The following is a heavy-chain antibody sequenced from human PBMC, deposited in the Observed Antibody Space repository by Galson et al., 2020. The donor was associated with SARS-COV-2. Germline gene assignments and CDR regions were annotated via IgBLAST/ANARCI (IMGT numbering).Heavy chain of an antibody. CDR1: GGTFSSYA. CDR2: IIPILGIA. CDR3: ATDHNNDFWSGYYGSGYYYYMDV. Sequence: KISCKASGGTFSSYAISWVRQAPGQGLEWMGGIIPILGIANYAQKFPGRVTITADKSTSTAYMELSSLRSEDTAVYYCATDHNNDFWSGYYGSGYYYYMDVWGKGTTVTVSS. V-gene: IGHV1-69*10. J-gene: IGHJ6*03. D-gene: IGHD3-3*01.